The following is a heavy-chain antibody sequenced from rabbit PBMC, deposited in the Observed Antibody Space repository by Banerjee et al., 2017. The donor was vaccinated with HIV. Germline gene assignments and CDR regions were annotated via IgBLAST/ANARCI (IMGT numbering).Heavy chain of an antibody. V-gene: IGHV1S40*01. Sequence: QSLEESGGDLVKPGASLTLTCKASGIDFSSYYRMCWVRQAPGRGLELIACIYTTSGSTSYASWAKGRFTISKTSSTTVTLQLNSLTAADTATYFCTRNWELWGPGTLVTVS. CDR3: TRNWEL. CDR1: GIDFSSYYR. CDR2: IYTTSGST. J-gene: IGHJ4*01. D-gene: IGHD4-2*01.